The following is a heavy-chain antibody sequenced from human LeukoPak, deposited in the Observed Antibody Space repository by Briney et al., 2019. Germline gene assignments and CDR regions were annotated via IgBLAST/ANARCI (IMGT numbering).Heavy chain of an antibody. Sequence: GGSLRLSCAASGFTFSSYSMNWVRQAPGQGLEWFSSISSSSSYIYYAGSVKGRFPIYRGNAKNSLYPQMNSLRAEDTAVYYCARAYYYGSGSPSNEGYYYGMDVWGQGTTVTVSS. CDR2: ISSSSSYI. V-gene: IGHV3-21*01. J-gene: IGHJ6*02. D-gene: IGHD3-10*01. CDR1: GFTFSSYS. CDR3: ARAYYYGSGSPSNEGYYYGMDV.